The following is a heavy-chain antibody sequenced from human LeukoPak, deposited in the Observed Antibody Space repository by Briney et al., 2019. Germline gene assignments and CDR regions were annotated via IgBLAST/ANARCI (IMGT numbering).Heavy chain of an antibody. J-gene: IGHJ4*02. CDR2: ISGSGGST. CDR1: GFTYSSCV. V-gene: IGHV3-23*01. CDR3: AKRHCSSTHCYAFDY. Sequence: GGSLRLSCATSGFTYSSCVMAWVRQAPGKGLEWVSSISGSGGSTYYADSVKGRFTISRDNSMNTLYLLMNSLTAEDTAVYYCAKRHCSSTHCYAFDYWGQGTLVTVSS. D-gene: IGHD2-2*01.